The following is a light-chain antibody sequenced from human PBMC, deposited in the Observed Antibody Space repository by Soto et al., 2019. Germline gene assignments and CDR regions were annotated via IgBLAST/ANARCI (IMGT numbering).Light chain of an antibody. Sequence: QSALTQPRSVSGSPGQSVTISCTGTSIDVGDSDFVSWYQQHPGKAPKLMIYVVTKRPSGVPDRFSGSKSGNTASLTISGLQDEDEADYYCSSFAATHTYIFGTGTNPTVL. CDR3: SSFAATHTYI. CDR2: VVT. CDR1: SIDVGDSDF. J-gene: IGLJ1*01. V-gene: IGLV2-11*01.